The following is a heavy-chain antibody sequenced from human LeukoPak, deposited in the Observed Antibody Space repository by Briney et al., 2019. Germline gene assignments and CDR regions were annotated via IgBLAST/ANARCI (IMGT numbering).Heavy chain of an antibody. CDR2: IYPGDSDT. V-gene: IGHV5-51*01. D-gene: IGHD5-18*01. Sequence: GESLKISCKGPGYSFTSYWIGWVRQMPGKGLEWMGIIYPGDSDTRYSPSFQGQVTISADKSISTAYLQWSSLKASDTAMYYCARHGVRGYTNGYFDYWGQGTLVTVSS. CDR1: GYSFTSYW. CDR3: ARHGVRGYTNGYFDY. J-gene: IGHJ4*02.